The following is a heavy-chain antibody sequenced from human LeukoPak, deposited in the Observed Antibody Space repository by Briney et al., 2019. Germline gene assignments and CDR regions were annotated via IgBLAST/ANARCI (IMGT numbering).Heavy chain of an antibody. CDR3: ARRAGDYSHPYDY. Sequence: GGSLRLSCTVSGFTVSSNSMSWVRQAPGKGLEWVSFIYSGGSTHNSDSVKGRFTISRDNSKNTLYLQMNSLRAEDTAVYYCARRAGDYSHPYDYWGQGTLVTVSS. D-gene: IGHD3-22*01. CDR1: GFTVSSNS. V-gene: IGHV3-53*01. CDR2: IYSGGST. J-gene: IGHJ4*02.